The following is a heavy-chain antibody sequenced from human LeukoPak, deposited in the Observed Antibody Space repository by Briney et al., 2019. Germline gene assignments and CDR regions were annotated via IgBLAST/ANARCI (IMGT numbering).Heavy chain of an antibody. CDR3: ARGIPSYSSSWDYFDY. V-gene: IGHV4-30-2*01. CDR1: GGSISSGGYS. J-gene: IGHJ4*02. CDR2: IYHSGST. D-gene: IGHD6-13*01. Sequence: SETLSLTCAVSGGSISSGGYSWSWIRQPPGKGLEWIGYIYHSGSTYYNPSLKSRVTISVDRSKNQFSLKLSSVTAADTAVYYCARGIPSYSSSWDYFDYWGQGTLVTVSS.